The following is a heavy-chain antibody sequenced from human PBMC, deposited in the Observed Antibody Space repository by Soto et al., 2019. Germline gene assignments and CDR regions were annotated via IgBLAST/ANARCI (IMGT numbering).Heavy chain of an antibody. CDR1: GFTFSDYY. V-gene: IGHV3-11*01. D-gene: IGHD5-12*01. CDR3: ARYLSRYSDFFDY. CDR2: ISTSGSTI. J-gene: IGHJ4*02. Sequence: QVQLVESGGALVKPGGSLRLSCAASGFTFSDYYMSWIRQAPGKGLQWVSYISTSGSTIYYADSVKGRFTISRDNARNSLDMQMNSLRAEDTAVYYCARYLSRYSDFFDYWGQGTLVTVSS.